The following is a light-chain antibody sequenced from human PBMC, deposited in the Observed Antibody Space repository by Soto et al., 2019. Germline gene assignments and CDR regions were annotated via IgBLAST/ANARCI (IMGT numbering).Light chain of an antibody. V-gene: IGKV3-15*01. Sequence: EVVLTQSPGTLSFSAVERATLSCRASQSVNSNSLAWYQQKPGQAPRLLIYGASNRASGIPARFSASGSGTEFTLTISSLQSEDFAVYYCQQFNYWPPITFGQGTRLEN. CDR3: QQFNYWPPIT. CDR2: GAS. CDR1: QSVNSN. J-gene: IGKJ5*01.